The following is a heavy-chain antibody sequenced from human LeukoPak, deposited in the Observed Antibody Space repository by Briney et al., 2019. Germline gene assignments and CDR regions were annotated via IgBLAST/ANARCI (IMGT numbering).Heavy chain of an antibody. CDR1: GGSISSGGYY. V-gene: IGHV4-30-2*01. D-gene: IGHD2-2*02. CDR3: ARNRDRVYCSSTSCYTGFAFDI. Sequence: PSQTLSLTCTVSGGSISSGGYYWSWIRQPPGKGLEWIGYIYHSGSTYYNPSLKSRVTISVDRSKNQFSLKLSSVTAADTAVYYCARNRDRVYCSSTSCYTGFAFDIWGQGTMVTVSS. J-gene: IGHJ3*02. CDR2: IYHSGST.